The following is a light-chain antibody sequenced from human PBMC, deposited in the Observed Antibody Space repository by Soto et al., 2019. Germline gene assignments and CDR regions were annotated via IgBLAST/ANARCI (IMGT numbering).Light chain of an antibody. J-gene: IGLJ3*02. CDR2: MNS. V-gene: IGLV1-47*01. Sequence: QSVLTQPPSLSGTPGQTVTISCIGSRSNIGSAIVHWYQQLPGTAPKHLIYMNSHRPSGVPDRFSASKSGTSASLVITGLRPEDEADYFCVAWDDNLSSRVFGGGTKVTVL. CDR3: VAWDDNLSSRV. CDR1: RSNIGSAI.